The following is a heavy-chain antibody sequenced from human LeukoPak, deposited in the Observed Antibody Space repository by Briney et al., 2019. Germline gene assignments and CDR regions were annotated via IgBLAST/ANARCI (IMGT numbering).Heavy chain of an antibody. CDR2: ISNSGNTI. J-gene: IGHJ3*02. CDR1: GFTFSDSY. CDR3: ARSEWELLLAAFDI. V-gene: IGHV3-11*04. D-gene: IGHD1-26*01. Sequence: PGGSLRLSCAASGFTFSDSYMSWIRQAPGKGLEWVLCISNSGNTIYYADSVKGRFTVSRDNAKNSLYLQMNSLRAEDTAVYYCARSEWELLLAAFDIWGQGTMVTVSS.